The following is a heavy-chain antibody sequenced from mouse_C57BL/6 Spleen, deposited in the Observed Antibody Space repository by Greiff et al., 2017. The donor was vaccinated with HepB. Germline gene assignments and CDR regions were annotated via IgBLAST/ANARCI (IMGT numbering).Heavy chain of an antibody. CDR3: ARSLSYYYGSSYYAMDY. V-gene: IGHV1-78*01. CDR2: IYPRDGST. CDR1: GYTFTDHT. J-gene: IGHJ4*01. Sequence: VKLMESDAELVKPGASVKISCKVSGYTFTDHTIHWMKQRPEQGLEWIGYIYPRDGSTKYNEKFKGKATLTADKSSSTAYMQLNSLTSEDSAVYFCARSLSYYYGSSYYAMDYWGQGTSVTVSS. D-gene: IGHD1-1*01.